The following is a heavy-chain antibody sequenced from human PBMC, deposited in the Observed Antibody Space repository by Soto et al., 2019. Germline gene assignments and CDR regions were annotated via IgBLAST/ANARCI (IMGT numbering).Heavy chain of an antibody. J-gene: IGHJ6*02. V-gene: IGHV3-30*18. CDR1: GFTFSNYA. D-gene: IGHD3-10*01. Sequence: QVQLVESGGGVVQPGRSLRLSCAASGFTFSNYAVHWVRQAPGKGLEWVALISYDGSNTYYAESVKGRFTISRDNSENTLYLQMISLRAEDTAMYYCAKDRRVRDGMDVWGQGTTVIVSS. CDR2: ISYDGSNT. CDR3: AKDRRVRDGMDV.